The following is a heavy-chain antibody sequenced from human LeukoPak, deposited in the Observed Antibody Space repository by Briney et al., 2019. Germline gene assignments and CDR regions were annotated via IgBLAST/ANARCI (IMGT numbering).Heavy chain of an antibody. J-gene: IGHJ5*02. CDR1: GGSISSYY. CDR2: IHYSGST. Sequence: SETLSLTCSVSGGSISSYYWSWIRQPPGKGLEWIGYIHYSGSTNYNPSLKSRVTISVDTSKNQFSVKLSSVTAADTAVYYRAGDTYYYDSGGYEGPWGQGTLVTVSS. CDR3: AGDTYYYDSGGYEGP. V-gene: IGHV4-59*01. D-gene: IGHD3-22*01.